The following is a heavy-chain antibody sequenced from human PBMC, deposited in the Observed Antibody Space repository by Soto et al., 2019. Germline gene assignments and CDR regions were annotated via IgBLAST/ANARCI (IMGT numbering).Heavy chain of an antibody. V-gene: IGHV4-39*01. CDR1: GGSISSSSYY. CDR2: IYYSGST. CDR3: AYRVVATYFDY. Sequence: QLQLQESGPGLVKPSETLSLTCTVSGGSISSSSYYWGWIRQPPGKGLEWIGSIYYSGSTYYNPSLKSRVTISVDTSKNQFSLKLSSVTAADTAVYYCAYRVVATYFDYWGQGTLVTVSS. D-gene: IGHD5-12*01. J-gene: IGHJ4*02.